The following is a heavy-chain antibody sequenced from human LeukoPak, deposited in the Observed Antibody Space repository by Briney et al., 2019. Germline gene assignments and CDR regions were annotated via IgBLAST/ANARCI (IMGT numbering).Heavy chain of an antibody. J-gene: IGHJ6*02. D-gene: IGHD2-2*01. V-gene: IGHV4-59*01. Sequence: SSETLSLTCTVSGGSISSYYWSWIRQPPGKGLEWIGYIYYSGSTNYNPSLKSRVTISVDTSKNQFSLKLSSVTAADTAVYYCARGSYASNEHYYYYGMDVWGQGTTVTVSS. CDR1: GGSISSYY. CDR2: IYYSGST. CDR3: ARGSYASNEHYYYYGMDV.